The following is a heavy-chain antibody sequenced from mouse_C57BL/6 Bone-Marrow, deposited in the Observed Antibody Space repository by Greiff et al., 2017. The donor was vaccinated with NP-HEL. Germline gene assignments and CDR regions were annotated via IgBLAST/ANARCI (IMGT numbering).Heavy chain of an antibody. CDR3: TRGDYDGY. D-gene: IGHD2-4*01. V-gene: IGHV1-15*01. Sequence: VKLVESGAELVRPGASVTLSCKASGYTFTDYEMHWVKQTPVHGLEWIGAIDPETGGTAYDQKFKGKAILTADKSSSTAYMELRSLTSEDSAVYYCTRGDYDGYWGQGTTLTVSS. CDR1: GYTFTDYE. CDR2: IDPETGGT. J-gene: IGHJ2*01.